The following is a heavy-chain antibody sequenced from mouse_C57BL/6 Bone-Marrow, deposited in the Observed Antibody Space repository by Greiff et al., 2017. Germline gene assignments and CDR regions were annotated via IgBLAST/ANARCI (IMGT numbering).Heavy chain of an antibody. Sequence: LEESGAELARPGASVKLSCKASGYTFTSYGISWVKQRTGQGLEWIGEIYPRSGNTYYNEKFKGKATLTADESSSTAYMELRSLTSEDSAVYFCARWGPAWFAYWGQGTLVTVSA. V-gene: IGHV1-81*01. J-gene: IGHJ3*01. CDR3: ARWGPAWFAY. CDR1: GYTFTSYG. CDR2: IYPRSGNT.